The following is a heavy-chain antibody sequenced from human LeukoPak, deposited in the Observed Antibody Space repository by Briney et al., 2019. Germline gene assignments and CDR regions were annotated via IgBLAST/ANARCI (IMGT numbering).Heavy chain of an antibody. Sequence: GGSLRLSCAASGFTFSSYAMSWIRQAPGKGLEWVSYISSSGSTIYYADSVKGRFTISRDNAKNSLYLQMNSLRAEDTAVYYCARHPIAAAGFNWFDPWGQGTLVTVSS. D-gene: IGHD6-13*01. J-gene: IGHJ5*02. CDR3: ARHPIAAAGFNWFDP. CDR2: ISSSGSTI. V-gene: IGHV3-11*01. CDR1: GFTFSSYA.